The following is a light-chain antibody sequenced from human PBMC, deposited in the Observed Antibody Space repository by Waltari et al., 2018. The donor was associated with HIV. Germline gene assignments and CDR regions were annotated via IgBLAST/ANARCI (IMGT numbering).Light chain of an antibody. Sequence: IQMTQSPSSLSAFVGDKVIISCRASQDITTSLAWYQVKPGGPPRLLIFAESGLHGGVPPRFSGSGSGTVFALTISNLQPEDSATYYCQQASSFPLSFGGGTKVEI. V-gene: IGKV1-12*01. CDR1: QDITTS. CDR3: QQASSFPLS. J-gene: IGKJ4*01. CDR2: AES.